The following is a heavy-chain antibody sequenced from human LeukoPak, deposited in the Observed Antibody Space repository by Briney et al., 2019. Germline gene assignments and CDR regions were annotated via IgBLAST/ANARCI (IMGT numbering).Heavy chain of an antibody. Sequence: PSETLSLTCTVSGDSISSSSSYWGWIRQPPGEGLEWIGSIYYSGSTYYNTSLKSRVTISVDTSKNQFSLKLSSVTAADTAVYFCARPGKTYGYADYWGPGTLVTVSS. J-gene: IGHJ4*02. V-gene: IGHV4-39*07. CDR3: ARPGKTYGYADY. D-gene: IGHD5-12*01. CDR2: IYYSGST. CDR1: GDSISSSSSY.